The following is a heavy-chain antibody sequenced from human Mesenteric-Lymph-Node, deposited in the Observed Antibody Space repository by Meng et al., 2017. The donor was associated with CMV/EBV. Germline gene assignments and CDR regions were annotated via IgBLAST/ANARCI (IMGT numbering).Heavy chain of an antibody. J-gene: IGHJ3*01. Sequence: CAVYGGGCSGYYWSWIRQPPGKGLEWIGEINHSGSTNYNPSLKSRVTISLDTSKNQFSLKLSSVTAADTAVYYCARTTLGYCSSTLFSPAAFAL. D-gene: IGHD2-2*01. CDR2: INHSGST. CDR1: GGGCSGYY. V-gene: IGHV4-34*01. CDR3: ARTTLGYCSSTLFSPAAFAL.